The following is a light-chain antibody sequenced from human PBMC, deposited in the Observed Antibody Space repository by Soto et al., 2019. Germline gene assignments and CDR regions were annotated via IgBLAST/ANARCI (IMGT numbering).Light chain of an antibody. V-gene: IGLV2-8*01. Sequence: QPVLTQPPSASGSPGQSVTISCTGTSSDVGGYNSVSWYQHHPGKAPKLMIYEVSKRPSGVPDRFSGSKSGNTASLTVSGLQAEDEADYYCSSYAGSNNLGFGGGTKLTVL. CDR3: SSYAGSNNLG. CDR2: EVS. J-gene: IGLJ2*01. CDR1: SSDVGGYNS.